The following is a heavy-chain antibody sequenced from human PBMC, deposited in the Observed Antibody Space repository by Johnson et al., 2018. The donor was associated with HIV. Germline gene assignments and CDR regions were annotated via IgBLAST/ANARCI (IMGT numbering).Heavy chain of an antibody. D-gene: IGHD4-17*01. CDR1: GFKFDDYA. V-gene: IGHV3-9*01. CDR2: ISWNSGSI. Sequence: VQLVESGGGLAEPGRSLRLSCEASGFKFDDYAMHWVRQFPGKGLEWVSGISWNSGSIDYADSVKGRFSISRDNPKKSLYLQMNGLRPEDTGIYYCAKDIVYGVYGSQGAFHIWGRGTMAKVSS. CDR3: AKDIVYGVYGSQGAFHI. J-gene: IGHJ3*02.